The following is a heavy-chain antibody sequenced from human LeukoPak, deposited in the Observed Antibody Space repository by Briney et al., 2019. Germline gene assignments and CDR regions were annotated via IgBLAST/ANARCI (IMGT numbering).Heavy chain of an antibody. J-gene: IGHJ4*02. V-gene: IGHV5-51*01. D-gene: IGHD3/OR15-3a*01. Sequence: GESLKISCKGSGYTFSNYWVGWVRQVPGKGLEWMTIIYPGDSDTKHSPSLEGRVTISADKSISTVYLELSSLQASDTGIYYCVRRKSAAGLDRGGFDYWGQGTPVSVSS. CDR1: GYTFSNYW. CDR2: IYPGDSDT. CDR3: VRRKSAAGLDRGGFDY.